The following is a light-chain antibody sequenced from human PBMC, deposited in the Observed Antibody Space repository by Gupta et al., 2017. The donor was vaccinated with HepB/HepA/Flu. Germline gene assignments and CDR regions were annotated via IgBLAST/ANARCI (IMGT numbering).Light chain of an antibody. CDR2: GAS. CDR3: QQYINWPPRT. Sequence: EIVMTQSPATLSVSPGERATLSCRASQSVSSSLAWYQQKPGQAPRLLIYGASTRDTGIPARFSGSGCGTEFTLTISSRQSEDFAVYYCQQYINWPPRTFGQGTKVEVK. CDR1: QSVSSS. J-gene: IGKJ1*01. V-gene: IGKV3-15*01.